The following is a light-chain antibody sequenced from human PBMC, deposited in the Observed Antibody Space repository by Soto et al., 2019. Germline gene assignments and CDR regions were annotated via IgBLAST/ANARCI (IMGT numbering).Light chain of an antibody. CDR3: QQYNNWPPLT. CDR2: GAS. V-gene: IGKV3-15*01. CDR1: QSVSSN. J-gene: IGKJ4*01. Sequence: EIVMTQSPATLSVSPGARATLSCRASQSVSSNLAWYQQKPGQAPRLLIYGASTRATGIPARFSGIVSGTEFTLTIRSLQSEDFAFYYGQQYNNWPPLTFGGGTKVDIK.